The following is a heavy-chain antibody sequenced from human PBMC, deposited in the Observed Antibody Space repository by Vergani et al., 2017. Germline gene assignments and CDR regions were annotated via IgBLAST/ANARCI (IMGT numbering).Heavy chain of an antibody. CDR3: ARRGYSYGPERN. J-gene: IGHJ4*02. V-gene: IGHV4-31*03. CDR2: IYYSGST. Sequence: QVQLQESGPGLVKPSQTLSLTCTVSGGSISRCGYYWRWIRQHPGKGLEWIGYIYYSGSTYYNPSLKSRVTISVDTSKNQFCLKLSSVTAADTAVYYCARRGYSYGPERNWGQGTLVTVSS. D-gene: IGHD5-18*01. CDR1: GGSISRCGYY.